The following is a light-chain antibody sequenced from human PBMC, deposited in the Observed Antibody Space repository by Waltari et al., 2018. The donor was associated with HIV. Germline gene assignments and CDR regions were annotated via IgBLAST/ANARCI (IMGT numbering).Light chain of an antibody. CDR1: QPLNKH. V-gene: IGKV1-12*01. J-gene: IGKJ4*02. CDR3: QQTISFPRT. Sequence: DIQMTQSPSSVSASVGDRVTITCRASQPLNKHLAWFQQKPRGAPKLLIFAASSLESGVPSRFSGSGNGTDFNLTINSLQPEDFATYFCQQTISFPRTFGGGTKVETK. CDR2: AAS.